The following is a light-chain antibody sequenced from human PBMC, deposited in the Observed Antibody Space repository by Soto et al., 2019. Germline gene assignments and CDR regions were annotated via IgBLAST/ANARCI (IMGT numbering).Light chain of an antibody. J-gene: IGLJ1*01. Sequence: QSALTHPPSVSGSPGQSVTISCTGTSGDVGSYNRVSWYQQPPGTAPKLMIYEVSNRPSGVPDRFSGSKSGNTASLTISGLQAEDEADYYCSLYTTSSNYVFGTGTKVTV. CDR2: EVS. V-gene: IGLV2-18*01. CDR3: SLYTTSSNYV. CDR1: SGDVGSYNR.